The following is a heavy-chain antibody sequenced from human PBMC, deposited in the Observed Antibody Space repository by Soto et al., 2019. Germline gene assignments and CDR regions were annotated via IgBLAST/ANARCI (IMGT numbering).Heavy chain of an antibody. J-gene: IGHJ4*02. CDR1: GFTFDNYV. CDR3: AKDKGRLRVMYFIDY. V-gene: IGHV3-9*01. D-gene: IGHD3-9*01. CDR2: INWKSGTL. Sequence: PXGSLLLSCAASGFTFDNYVLHWVRQAPGEGLEWVSGINWKSGTLGYADSVKGRFSISRDNAKKTLYLQINNLRAEDTALYYCAKDKGRLRVMYFIDYWGQGTPVTVSS.